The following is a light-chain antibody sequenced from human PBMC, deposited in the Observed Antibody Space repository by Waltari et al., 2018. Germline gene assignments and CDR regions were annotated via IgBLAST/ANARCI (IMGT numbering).Light chain of an antibody. CDR1: QSLRYNGNDY. Sequence: SQSLRYNGNDYLRWYVQKPGQVPLRRISLGSSRASGVPDRFSGSVSGTDFTLRISRVEAEDVGLYYCMQGRQPGYTFGQGTRLEIK. V-gene: IGKV2-28*01. CDR3: MQGRQPGYT. CDR2: LGS. J-gene: IGKJ2*01.